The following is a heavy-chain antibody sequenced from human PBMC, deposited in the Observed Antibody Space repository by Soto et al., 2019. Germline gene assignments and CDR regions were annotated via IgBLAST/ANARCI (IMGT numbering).Heavy chain of an antibody. CDR2: IRSRANSYAT. CDR1: GFSFNGSA. CDR3: NTSENDKFVDF. Sequence: PGGSLRLSCAASGFSFNGSAMHWVRQASGKGLEWVGRIRSRANSYATTYAASVKGRFTISRDDSENTASLHMNSLKTEDTAVYYCNTSENDKFVDFWGQGILVTVSS. D-gene: IGHD3-9*01. V-gene: IGHV3-73*01. J-gene: IGHJ4*02.